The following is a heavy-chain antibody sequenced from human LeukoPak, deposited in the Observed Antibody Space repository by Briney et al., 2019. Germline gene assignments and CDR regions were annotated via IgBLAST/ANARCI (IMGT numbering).Heavy chain of an antibody. J-gene: IGHJ5*01. V-gene: IGHV3-7*01. CDR2: IKQDGSVK. CDR1: GFTFGSYW. D-gene: IGHD5-12*01. Sequence: GGSLRLSCAASGFTFGSYWMSWVRQAPGKGPEWVANIKQDGSVKYYVDSVKGRFTISRDNAKNSLYLQMNSLRAEDTAVYYCAREGLIGYRFQWIDSWGQGSLVAVSS. CDR3: AREGLIGYRFQWIDS.